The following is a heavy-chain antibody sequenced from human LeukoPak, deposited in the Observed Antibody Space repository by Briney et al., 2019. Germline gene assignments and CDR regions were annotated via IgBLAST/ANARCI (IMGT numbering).Heavy chain of an antibody. D-gene: IGHD5-18*01. Sequence: GGSLRLSCAASGFSFDDNAMYWVRQAPGKGLEWVSGLNWHGGSTGYTDSVKGRFTISRDNAKNSLFLQMNSLRAEDTALYYCTRGSITAIGGYFDYWGQGTLVTVSS. CDR1: GFSFDDNA. V-gene: IGHV3-20*04. CDR2: LNWHGGST. CDR3: TRGSITAIGGYFDY. J-gene: IGHJ4*02.